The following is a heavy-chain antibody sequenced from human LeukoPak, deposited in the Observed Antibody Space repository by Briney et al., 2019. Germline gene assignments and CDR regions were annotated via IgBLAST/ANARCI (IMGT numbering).Heavy chain of an antibody. D-gene: IGHD3-16*01. J-gene: IGHJ4*02. CDR3: ASLRLGVTPFFDY. Sequence: SETLSLTCTVSGGSISSSSYYWGWIRQPPGKGLEWIGSIYYSGTTYYNPSLQSRVTISVDTSKNQFSLKLNSVTAADTAVYYCASLRLGVTPFFDYWGQGTLVTVSS. CDR2: IYYSGTT. V-gene: IGHV4-39*01. CDR1: GGSISSSSYY.